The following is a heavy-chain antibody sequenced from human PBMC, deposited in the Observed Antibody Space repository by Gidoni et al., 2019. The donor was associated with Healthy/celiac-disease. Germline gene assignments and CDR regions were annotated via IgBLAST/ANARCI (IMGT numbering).Heavy chain of an antibody. CDR3: AKDGGKRYYYDSSGYIH. CDR2: IPYDGSNK. V-gene: IGHV3-30*18. Sequence: QVQLVESGGGVVQPGRSLRLSCAAPGFTFSSYGMHWVLQAPGKGLDWVAVIPYDGSNKYYADSVKGRFTSARDNSNNTLYLQMNSLRAEDTAVYYCAKDGGKRYYYDSSGYIHWGQGTLVTVSS. D-gene: IGHD3-22*01. J-gene: IGHJ4*02. CDR1: GFTFSSYG.